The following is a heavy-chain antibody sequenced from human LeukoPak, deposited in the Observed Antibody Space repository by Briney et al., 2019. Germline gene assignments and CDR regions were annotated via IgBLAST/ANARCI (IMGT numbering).Heavy chain of an antibody. Sequence: GGSLRLSCAASGFTFDDYIMHWVRQAPGKGLEWVSSISSSSSYIYYADSVKGRFTISRDNAKNSLYLQMNSLRAEDTAVYYCARGVATMIVVVSTVDYWGQGTLVTVSS. CDR1: GFTFDDYI. V-gene: IGHV3-21*01. CDR2: ISSSSSYI. D-gene: IGHD3-22*01. CDR3: ARGVATMIVVVSTVDY. J-gene: IGHJ4*02.